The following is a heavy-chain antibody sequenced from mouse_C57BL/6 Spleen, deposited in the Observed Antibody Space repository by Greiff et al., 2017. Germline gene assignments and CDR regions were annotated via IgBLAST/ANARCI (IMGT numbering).Heavy chain of an antibody. CDR1: GYSFTGYY. J-gene: IGHJ2*01. CDR2: INPSTGGT. CDR3: ARLLRQRGYFDY. V-gene: IGHV1-42*01. D-gene: IGHD1-2*01. Sequence: VQLKESGPELVKPGASVKISCMASGYSFTGYYMNWVKQSPEKSLEWIGEINPSTGGTTYTQKFKAKATLTVDNSSSTAYMQLKSLTSEDSAVYYCARLLRQRGYFDYWGQGTTLTVSS.